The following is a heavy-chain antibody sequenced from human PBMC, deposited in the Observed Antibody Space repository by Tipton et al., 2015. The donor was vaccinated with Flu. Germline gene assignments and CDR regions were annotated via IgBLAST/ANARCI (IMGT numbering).Heavy chain of an antibody. Sequence: LRLSCTVSGGSISGYYWSWVRQPAGKGLEWIGRIYSSGTANYSPSLKTRVTMSVDTSSNQFFLGLKSVTATDTAIYYCARSASWYDPLDYWGQGNLVTVSS. J-gene: IGHJ4*02. CDR2: IYSSGTA. CDR3: ARSASWYDPLDY. V-gene: IGHV4-4*07. CDR1: GGSISGYY. D-gene: IGHD6-13*01.